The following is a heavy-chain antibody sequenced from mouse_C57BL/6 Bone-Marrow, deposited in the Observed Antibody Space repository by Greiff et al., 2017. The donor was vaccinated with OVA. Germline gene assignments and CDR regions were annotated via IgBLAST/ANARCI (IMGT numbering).Heavy chain of an antibody. V-gene: IGHV1-4*01. CDR3: ARRLPYLYFDY. J-gene: IGHJ2*01. D-gene: IGHD5-1*01. CDR1: GYTFTSYT. Sequence: QVHVKQSGAELARPGASVKMSCKASGYTFTSYTMHWVKQRPGQGLEWIGYINPTSDYTKYNQKFKDKATLTADKSSSTAYMQLSSLTSEDSALYYCARRLPYLYFDYWGQGTTLTVSS. CDR2: INPTSDYT.